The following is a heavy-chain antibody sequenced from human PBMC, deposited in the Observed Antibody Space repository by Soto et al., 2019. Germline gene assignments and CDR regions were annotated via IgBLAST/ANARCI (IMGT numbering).Heavy chain of an antibody. D-gene: IGHD2-15*01. V-gene: IGHV4-59*01. Sequence: SETLSLTCTVAGGSTVSSYWTWIRQPPGKGLEWIGNVYYSGSTNYNPSLKSRITISVDTSKNQFSLNLSSVTAADTAVYYCASVPAASRCSDPRGPRSFVTVSS. CDR1: GGSTVSSY. J-gene: IGHJ5*02. CDR3: ASVPAASRCSDP. CDR2: VYYSGST.